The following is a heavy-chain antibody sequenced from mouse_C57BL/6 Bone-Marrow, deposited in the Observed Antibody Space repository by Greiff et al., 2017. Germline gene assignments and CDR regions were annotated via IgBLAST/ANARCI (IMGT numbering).Heavy chain of an antibody. CDR3: ARNRYDYAFAY. J-gene: IGHJ3*01. V-gene: IGHV1-81*01. CDR1: GSTFTGYG. CDR2: IYPRSGNT. Sequence: QVQLQPSGAALARPGASVKLSCQASGSTFTGYGISWVEQRTGQGLEWIGEIYPRSGNTYFNEKFKGKATLTADKSSSTAYMELRSLTSEDSAVYFGARNRYDYAFAYWGQGTLVTVSA. D-gene: IGHD2-4*01.